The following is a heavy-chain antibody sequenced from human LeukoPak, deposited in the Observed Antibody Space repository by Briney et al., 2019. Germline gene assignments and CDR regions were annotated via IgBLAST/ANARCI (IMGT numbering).Heavy chain of an antibody. V-gene: IGHV3-21*01. J-gene: IGHJ4*02. D-gene: IGHD6-19*01. Sequence: GGSLRLSCAASGFTFSSYSMNWVRQAPGKGLEWVSSISSSSSYIYYADSEKGRFTISRDNAKNSLYLQMNSLRAEDTAVYYCARAVESSGWYGNPRPPLGFDYWGQGTLVTVSS. CDR2: ISSSSSYI. CDR3: ARAVESSGWYGNPRPPLGFDY. CDR1: GFTFSSYS.